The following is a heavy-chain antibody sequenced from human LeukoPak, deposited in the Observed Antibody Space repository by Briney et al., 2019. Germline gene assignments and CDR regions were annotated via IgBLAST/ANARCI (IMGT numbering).Heavy chain of an antibody. Sequence: ASVKVSCKASGYTFTGYYMHWVRQAPGQGLEWMGWMNPNSGNTGYAQKFQGRVTMTRNTSISTAYMELSSLRSEDTAVYYCAIAYCGGDCYSSFDYWGQGTLVTVSS. CDR1: GYTFTGYY. D-gene: IGHD2-21*02. J-gene: IGHJ4*02. V-gene: IGHV1-8*02. CDR2: MNPNSGNT. CDR3: AIAYCGGDCYSSFDY.